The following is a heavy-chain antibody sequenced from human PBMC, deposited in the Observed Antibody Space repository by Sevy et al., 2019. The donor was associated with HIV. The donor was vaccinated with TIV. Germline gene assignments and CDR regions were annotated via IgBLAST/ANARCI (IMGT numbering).Heavy chain of an antibody. CDR3: VRERARSITFDI. CDR2: VSFDGGSK. CDR1: GFTFNNFP. Sequence: GGSLRLSCEASGFTFNNFPIHWVRRAPGKGLEWVAVVSFDGGSKHYADSVRGRFTVSRDNIKNTVYLQLNSLRAEDTAVYFCVRERARSITFDIWGQGTLVTVSS. J-gene: IGHJ3*02. V-gene: IGHV3-30-3*01. D-gene: IGHD3-16*01.